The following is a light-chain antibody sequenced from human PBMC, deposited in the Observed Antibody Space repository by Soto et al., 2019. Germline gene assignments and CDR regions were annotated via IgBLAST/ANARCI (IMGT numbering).Light chain of an antibody. Sequence: DIHMTQSPSTLSASVGDRVTITCRASQSVSIWLAWYQQKPGKAPNLLIYKASSLQSGVPSRFSGSGSGTEFTLTISGLQPEDSATYYCQQHHEYAAWTFGQGTKVDIK. CDR3: QQHHEYAAWT. CDR1: QSVSIW. J-gene: IGKJ1*01. V-gene: IGKV1-5*03. CDR2: KAS.